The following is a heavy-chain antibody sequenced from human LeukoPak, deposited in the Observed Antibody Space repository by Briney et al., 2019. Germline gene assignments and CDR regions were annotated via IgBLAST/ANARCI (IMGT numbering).Heavy chain of an antibody. V-gene: IGHV3-66*02. J-gene: IGHJ4*02. Sequence: GGSLRLSCAASGFTVSSNYMSWVRQAPGKGLEWVSVIYSGGSTYYEDSVKGRFTISRDNSKNTLYLQMNSLRAEDTAVYYCARDLSSGWYDYWGQGTLVTVSS. D-gene: IGHD6-19*01. CDR3: ARDLSSGWYDY. CDR1: GFTVSSNY. CDR2: IYSGGST.